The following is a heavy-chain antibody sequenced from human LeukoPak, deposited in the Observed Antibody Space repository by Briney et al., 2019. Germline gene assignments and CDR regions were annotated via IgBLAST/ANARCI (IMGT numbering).Heavy chain of an antibody. Sequence: AASVTVSCKASGYTFTSYAMHWVRQAPGQRLEWMGWINAGNGNTKYSQKFQGRVTITRDTSASTAYMELSSLRSEDTAVYYCASLGSGSSRIIDFDYWGQGTLVTVSS. CDR2: INAGNGNT. J-gene: IGHJ4*02. CDR1: GYTFTSYA. CDR3: ASLGSGSSRIIDFDY. D-gene: IGHD3-10*01. V-gene: IGHV1-3*01.